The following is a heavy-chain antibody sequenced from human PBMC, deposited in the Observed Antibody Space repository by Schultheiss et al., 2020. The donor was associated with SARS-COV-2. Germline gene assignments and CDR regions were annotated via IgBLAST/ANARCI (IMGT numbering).Heavy chain of an antibody. J-gene: IGHJ3*02. CDR1: GYSISSGYY. CDR3: ARVFWNSSGYYYGSAFDI. V-gene: IGHV4-38-2*02. D-gene: IGHD3-22*01. Sequence: SETLSLTCTVSGYSISSGYYWGWIRQPPGKGLEWIGSIYHSGSTYYNPSLKSRVTMSVDTSKNQFSLKLSSVTAADTAVYYCARVFWNSSGYYYGSAFDIWGQGTMVTVSS. CDR2: IYHSGST.